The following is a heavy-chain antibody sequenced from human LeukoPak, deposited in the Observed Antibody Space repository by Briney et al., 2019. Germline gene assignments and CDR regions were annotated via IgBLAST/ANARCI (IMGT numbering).Heavy chain of an antibody. V-gene: IGHV3-30-3*01. CDR1: GFTFSSYA. J-gene: IGHJ4*02. Sequence: GGSLRLSCAASGFTFSSYAMHWVRQAPGKGLEWVAVISYDGSNKYYADSVKGRFTISRDNSKNTLYLQMNSLRAEDTAVYYCARDTALKGTGSLDYWGQGTLVTVSS. D-gene: IGHD1-1*01. CDR3: ARDTALKGTGSLDY. CDR2: ISYDGSNK.